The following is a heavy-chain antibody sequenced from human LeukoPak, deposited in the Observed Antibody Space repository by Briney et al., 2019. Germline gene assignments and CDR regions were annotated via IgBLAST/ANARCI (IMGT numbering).Heavy chain of an antibody. D-gene: IGHD3-10*01. CDR2: IKSKTDGGTT. CDR3: TTDPGSGSLQKIDY. Sequence: GGSLRLSCAASGLTFSNAWMSWVRQAPGKGLEWVGRIKSKTDGGTTDYAAPVKGRFTISRDDSKNTMYLQMNSLKTEDTAVYYCTTDPGSGSLQKIDYWGQGTLVTVSS. V-gene: IGHV3-15*01. CDR1: GLTFSNAW. J-gene: IGHJ4*02.